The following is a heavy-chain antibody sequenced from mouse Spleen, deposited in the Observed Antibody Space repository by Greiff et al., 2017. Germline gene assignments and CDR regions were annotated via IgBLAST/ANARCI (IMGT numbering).Heavy chain of an antibody. Sequence: EVHLVESGGDLVKPGGSLKLSCAASGFTFSSYGMSWVRQTPDKRLEWVATISSGGSYTYYPDSVKGRFTISRDNAKNTLYLQMSSLKSEDTAMYYCARIRGYGSSYLGGFAYWGQGTLVTVSA. V-gene: IGHV5-6*01. CDR3: ARIRGYGSSYLGGFAY. J-gene: IGHJ3*01. CDR2: ISSGGSYT. CDR1: GFTFSSYG. D-gene: IGHD1-1*01.